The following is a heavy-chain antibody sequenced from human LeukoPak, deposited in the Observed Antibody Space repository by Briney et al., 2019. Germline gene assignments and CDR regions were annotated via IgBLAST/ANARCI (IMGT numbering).Heavy chain of an antibody. J-gene: IGHJ3*02. CDR1: GFTFSGSA. CDR2: IGSGAKSYAT. D-gene: IGHD5-24*01. CDR3: AREMATSLGAFDI. V-gene: IGHV3-73*01. Sequence: GGSLRLSCAASGFTFSGSAMHWVRQASGKGLEWVGQIGSGAKSYATAYAASVKGRFSISRDDSKNTAYLQMNSLQTEDTAVYYCAREMATSLGAFDIWGQGTVVTVSS.